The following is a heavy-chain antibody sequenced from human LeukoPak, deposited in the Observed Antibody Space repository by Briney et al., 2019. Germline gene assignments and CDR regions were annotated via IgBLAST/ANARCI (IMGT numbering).Heavy chain of an antibody. CDR1: GSFLHKYY. Sequence: SETLSLTCSVSGSFLHKYYWSWIRQAPGKGLEWIGYIYYNGDTKYNPSLESRVTISRDTSQSQFSLKLSSVTAADTAVYYCARVDGYCSGGSCYRPIDYWGQGTLVTVSS. J-gene: IGHJ4*02. V-gene: IGHV4-59*01. CDR3: ARVDGYCSGGSCYRPIDY. CDR2: IYYNGDT. D-gene: IGHD2-15*01.